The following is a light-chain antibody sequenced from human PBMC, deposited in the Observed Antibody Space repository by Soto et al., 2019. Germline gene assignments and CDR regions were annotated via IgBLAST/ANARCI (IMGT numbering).Light chain of an antibody. J-gene: IGLJ2*01. V-gene: IGLV2-14*01. Sequence: QSALTQPRSVSGSLGQSVTISCTGTSIDVGGYNYVSWYQHHPGKAPRLMIYDVINRPSGVSNRFSGSKSGNTASLSISGLKADDEGDYYCSSYTTTNTLIFGGGTKLTVL. CDR3: SSYTTTNTLI. CDR2: DVI. CDR1: SIDVGGYNY.